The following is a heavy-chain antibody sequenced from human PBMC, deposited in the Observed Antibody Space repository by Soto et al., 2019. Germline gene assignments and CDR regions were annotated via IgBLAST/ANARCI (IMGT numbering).Heavy chain of an antibody. Sequence: QVQLVQSGAEVKKPGSSVKVSCKASGGTFSSYAISWVRQAPGQGLEWMGGIIPIFGTANYAQKFQGRVTITADESTSTAYMEVSSLRSEDRAVYYCARDGPPTTVTPGDDYWGQGTLVTVSS. CDR3: ARDGPPTTVTPGDDY. CDR2: IIPIFGTA. V-gene: IGHV1-69*01. J-gene: IGHJ4*02. D-gene: IGHD4-17*01. CDR1: GGTFSSYA.